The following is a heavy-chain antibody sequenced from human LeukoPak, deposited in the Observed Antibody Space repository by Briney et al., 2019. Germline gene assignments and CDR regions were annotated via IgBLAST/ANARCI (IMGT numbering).Heavy chain of an antibody. D-gene: IGHD2-15*01. Sequence: ASVKVSCKASGYTFTNYGISWVRQAPGQGLEWIGWISTYNGNTNYAEKLQGRVSMSTDTSTSTAYMDLRSLRSDDTAVYYCARDGVLAATNGNWFDPWGQGTLVTVSS. CDR2: ISTYNGNT. V-gene: IGHV1-18*01. CDR1: GYTFTNYG. J-gene: IGHJ5*02. CDR3: ARDGVLAATNGNWFDP.